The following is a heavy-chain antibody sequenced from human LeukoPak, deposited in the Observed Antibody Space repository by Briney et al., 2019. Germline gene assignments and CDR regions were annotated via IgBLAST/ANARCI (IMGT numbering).Heavy chain of an antibody. Sequence: SVKVSCKASGGTFSSHAISWVRQAPGQGLEWMGGIIPIFGTANYAQKFQGRVTITADESTSTAYMELSSLRSEDTAVYYCARSYCSSTSCSRSPNWFDPWGQGTLVTVSS. CDR3: ARSYCSSTSCSRSPNWFDP. CDR1: GGTFSSHA. D-gene: IGHD2-2*01. V-gene: IGHV1-69*13. CDR2: IIPIFGTA. J-gene: IGHJ5*02.